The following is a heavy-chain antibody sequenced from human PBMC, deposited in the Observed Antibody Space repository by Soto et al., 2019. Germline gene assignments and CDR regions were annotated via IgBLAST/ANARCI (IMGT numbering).Heavy chain of an antibody. D-gene: IGHD2-2*01. CDR1: GYTFTSYG. J-gene: IGHJ6*02. CDR2: ISAYNGNT. CDR3: ARTQTYCSSTSCTILYGMDV. V-gene: IGHV1-18*01. Sequence: ASVKVSCKASGYTFTSYGISWVRQAPGQGLEWMGWISAYNGNTNYAQKLQGRVTMTTDTSTSTAYMELRSLRSDDTAVYYCARTQTYCSSTSCTILYGMDVWGQGTTVTVSS.